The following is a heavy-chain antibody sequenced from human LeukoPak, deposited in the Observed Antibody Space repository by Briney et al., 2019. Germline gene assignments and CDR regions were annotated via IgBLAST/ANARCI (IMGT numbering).Heavy chain of an antibody. D-gene: IGHD1-26*01. CDR2: ISGSGGST. CDR3: ARFAKWELHIDY. Sequence: GGSLRLSCAASGFTFSDYYMSWVRQAPGKGLEWVSAISGSGGSTYYADSVKGRFTISRDNSKNTLYLQMNSLRAEDTAVYYCARFAKWELHIDYWGQGTLVTVSS. CDR1: GFTFSDYY. V-gene: IGHV3-23*01. J-gene: IGHJ4*02.